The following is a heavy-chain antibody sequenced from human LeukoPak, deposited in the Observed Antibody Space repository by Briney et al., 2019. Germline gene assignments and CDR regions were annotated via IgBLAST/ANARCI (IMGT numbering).Heavy chain of an antibody. D-gene: IGHD4-17*01. CDR3: ARLSNDYGDYEGHY. CDR2: VFYSGRT. Sequence: SETLSLTCTVSGGFIRDSGYYWGWIRQPPGKGLEWIGTVFYSGRTYYNSSLQSRVTISVDTSKNQFSLRLSSVTPADTAIYYCARLSNDYGDYEGHYWGQGTLVTVSP. V-gene: IGHV4-39*01. J-gene: IGHJ4*02. CDR1: GGFIRDSGYY.